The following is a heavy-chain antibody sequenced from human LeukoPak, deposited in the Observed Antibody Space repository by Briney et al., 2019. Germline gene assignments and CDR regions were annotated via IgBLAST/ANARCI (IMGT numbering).Heavy chain of an antibody. J-gene: IGHJ6*03. CDR1: GGTFSSYA. CDR2: IIPIFGTA. D-gene: IGHD3-3*01. Sequence: ASVKVSCKASGGTFSSYAISWVRQAPGQGLEWMGGIIPIFGTANYAQKFQGRVTITTDESTSTAYMELSSLRSEDTAVYYCVRDPGVDDFWSGETPYYYYMDVWGKGTTITVSS. CDR3: VRDPGVDDFWSGETPYYYYMDV. V-gene: IGHV1-69*05.